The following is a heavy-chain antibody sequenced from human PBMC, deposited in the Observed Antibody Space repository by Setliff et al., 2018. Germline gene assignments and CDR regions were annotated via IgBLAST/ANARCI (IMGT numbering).Heavy chain of an antibody. CDR2: IKHDGSEK. D-gene: IGHD2-2*01. CDR3: ARAHSSTLSVHDY. J-gene: IGHJ4*02. Sequence: PGGSLRLSCAASGFTFSTYWMSWVRQAPGKGLEWVANIKHDGSEKYYVDSVKGRFSISRDNAKNTLYLQMNSLRAEDTAVYYCARAHSSTLSVHDYWGQGTLVTVSS. CDR1: GFTFSTYW. V-gene: IGHV3-7*01.